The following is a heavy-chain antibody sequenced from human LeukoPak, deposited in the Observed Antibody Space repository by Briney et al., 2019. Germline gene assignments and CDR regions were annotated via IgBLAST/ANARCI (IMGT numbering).Heavy chain of an antibody. D-gene: IGHD3-10*01. V-gene: IGHV6-1*01. CDR2: AYYRSKWFI. CDR1: GDSVSGSPAV. Sequence: PSQTLSLTCAISGDSVSGSPAVWSWIRQSPSRGLEWLGRAYYRSKWFIDYALSVKGRITITPDTSKNQFSLQLNSVTAEDTAVYYCARGAVRGGTNFDYWGQGTLVTVSS. J-gene: IGHJ4*02. CDR3: ARGAVRGGTNFDY.